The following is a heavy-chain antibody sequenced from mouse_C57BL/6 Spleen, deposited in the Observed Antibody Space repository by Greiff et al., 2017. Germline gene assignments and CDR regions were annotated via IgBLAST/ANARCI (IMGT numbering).Heavy chain of an antibody. V-gene: IGHV1-22*01. Sequence: VQLKESGPELVKPGASVKMSCKASGYTFTDYNMHWVKQSHGKSLEWIGYINPNNGGTSYNQKFKGKATLTVNKSSSTAYMELRSLTSEDSAVYYCAREGLDYRFAYWGQGTLVTVSA. J-gene: IGHJ3*01. CDR3: AREGLDYRFAY. CDR2: INPNNGGT. D-gene: IGHD2-13*01. CDR1: GYTFTDYN.